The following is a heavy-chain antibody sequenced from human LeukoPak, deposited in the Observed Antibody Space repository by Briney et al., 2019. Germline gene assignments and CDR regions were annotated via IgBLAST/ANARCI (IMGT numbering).Heavy chain of an antibody. D-gene: IGHD1-26*01. J-gene: IGHJ3*02. Sequence: GESLKISCKGFGYSFTNYWIDWMRQMPGKGLEWMGIIYPGDSDTRYSPSFQGQVTISADKSISTAYLQWSSLKASDTAMYYCARRRSLRNAFDIWGQGTVVTVSS. V-gene: IGHV5-51*01. CDR2: IYPGDSDT. CDR3: ARRRSLRNAFDI. CDR1: GYSFTNYW.